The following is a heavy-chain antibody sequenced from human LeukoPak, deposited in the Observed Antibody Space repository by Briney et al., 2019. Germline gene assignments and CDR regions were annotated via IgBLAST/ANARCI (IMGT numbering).Heavy chain of an antibody. D-gene: IGHD2-15*01. J-gene: IGHJ4*02. CDR3: AKGYCSGGSCFLYFDY. CDR2: IDKIGVGT. CDR1: GFTFSSFA. V-gene: IGHV3-23*01. Sequence: GGSLRLSCAASGFTFSSFAMSWIRQAPGKGLEWVSSIDKIGVGTYYADSVRGRFTISRDNSKNTLFLQMNSLRAEDSAVYYCAKGYCSGGSCFLYFDYWGQGTLVTVSS.